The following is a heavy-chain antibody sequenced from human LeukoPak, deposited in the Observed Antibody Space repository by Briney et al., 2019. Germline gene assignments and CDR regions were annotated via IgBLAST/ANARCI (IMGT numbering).Heavy chain of an antibody. CDR1: GYTFTGYY. Sequence: ASVKVSCKASGYTFTGYYMHWVRQAPGQGLEWMGWINPNSGGTNYAQKFQGRVTMTRDTSISTAYMELSRLRSDDMAVYYCASGEKRMVDYYYYGMDVWGQGTTVTVSS. CDR2: INPNSGGT. D-gene: IGHD2-15*01. CDR3: ASGEKRMVDYYYYGMDV. J-gene: IGHJ6*02. V-gene: IGHV1-2*02.